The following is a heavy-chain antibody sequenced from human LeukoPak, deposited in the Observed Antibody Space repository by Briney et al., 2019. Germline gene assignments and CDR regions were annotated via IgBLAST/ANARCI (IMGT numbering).Heavy chain of an antibody. CDR2: ISYDGSNK. J-gene: IGHJ5*02. D-gene: IGHD3-9*01. V-gene: IGHV3-30-3*01. Sequence: GGSLRLSCAASGFTFSSYAMHWVRQAPGKGLEWVAVISYDGSNKYYADSVKGRFTISRDNSKNMLYLQMNSLRAEDTAVYYCARVAYYDILTGSGGFDPWGQGTLVTVSS. CDR1: GFTFSSYA. CDR3: ARVAYYDILTGSGGFDP.